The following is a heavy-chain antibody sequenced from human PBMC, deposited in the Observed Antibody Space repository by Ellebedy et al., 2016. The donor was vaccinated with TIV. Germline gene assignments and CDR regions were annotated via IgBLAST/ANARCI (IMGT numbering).Heavy chain of an antibody. J-gene: IGHJ4*02. V-gene: IGHV3-21*01. Sequence: GESLKISCAASGFTFSSYSMNWVRQAPGKGLEWVSSISSSSSYIYYADSVKGRFTISRDNAKNSLYLQMNSLRAEDTAVYYCARDNYDSSGLETIDYWGQGTLVTVSS. CDR2: ISSSSSYI. D-gene: IGHD3-22*01. CDR3: ARDNYDSSGLETIDY. CDR1: GFTFSSYS.